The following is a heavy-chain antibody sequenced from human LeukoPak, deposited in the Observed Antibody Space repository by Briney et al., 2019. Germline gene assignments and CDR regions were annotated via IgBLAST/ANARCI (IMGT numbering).Heavy chain of an antibody. J-gene: IGHJ5*02. V-gene: IGHV4-34*01. Sequence: SETLSLTCAVYGVSFSGYYWSWIRQPPGKGLEWIGEINHSGSTNYNPSLKSRVTISVNTSKNQFSLKLSSVTAADTAVYYCARGRAYYDFWSGYYPRWFDPWGQGTLVTVSS. CDR1: GVSFSGYY. CDR2: INHSGST. D-gene: IGHD3-3*01. CDR3: ARGRAYYDFWSGYYPRWFDP.